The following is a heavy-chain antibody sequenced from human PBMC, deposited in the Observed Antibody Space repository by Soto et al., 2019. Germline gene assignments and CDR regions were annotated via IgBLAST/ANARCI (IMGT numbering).Heavy chain of an antibody. CDR1: GGSISSGGYY. V-gene: IGHV4-61*08. Sequence: SETLSLTCTVSGGSISSGGYYWSWIRQHPGKGLEWIGYIYYSGSTNYNPSLKSRVTISVDTSKNQFSLKLSSVTAADTAVYYCARLSRGGIGGSRIWFDPWGQGALVTV. CDR3: ARLSRGGIGGSRIWFDP. CDR2: IYYSGST. D-gene: IGHD3-10*01. J-gene: IGHJ5*02.